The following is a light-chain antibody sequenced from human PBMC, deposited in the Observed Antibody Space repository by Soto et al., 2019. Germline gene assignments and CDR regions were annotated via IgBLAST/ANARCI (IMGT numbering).Light chain of an antibody. J-gene: IGLJ1*01. V-gene: IGLV1-44*01. Sequence: QSVLTQPPSASGTPGQRITISCSGSSSNIGDNPVNWYQQLPGAAPKLLIYEVTTRPSGVSSRFSGSKSGNTASLTISGLQADDEANYYCSSYTSSNTPYVFGTGTKVTVL. CDR1: SSNIGDNP. CDR3: SSYTSSNTPYV. CDR2: EVT.